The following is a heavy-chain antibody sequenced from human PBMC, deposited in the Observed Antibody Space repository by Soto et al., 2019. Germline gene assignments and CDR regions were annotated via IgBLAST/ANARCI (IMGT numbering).Heavy chain of an antibody. CDR3: ARHPRDDYNYGGSGIFDY. Sequence: SETLSLTCSVSGGSISSRTFLWAWIRQPPGKGLEWIGDMYYSGSSYSSPSLKSRVTLSVDTSKNQLSLKLNSVTAADTAVYYCARHPRDDYNYGGSGIFDYWGQGTLVTVSS. D-gene: IGHD4-4*01. CDR1: GGSISSRTFL. J-gene: IGHJ4*02. CDR2: MYYSGSS. V-gene: IGHV4-39*01.